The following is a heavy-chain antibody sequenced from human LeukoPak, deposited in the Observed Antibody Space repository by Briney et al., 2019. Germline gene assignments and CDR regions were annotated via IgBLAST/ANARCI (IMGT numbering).Heavy chain of an antibody. V-gene: IGHV3-30*04. D-gene: IGHD6-13*01. Sequence: PGRSLRLSCAASGFTFSSYAMHWVRQAPGKGLEWVAVISYDGSNKYYADSVKGRFTISRDNSKNTLYLQMNSLRAEDTAVYYCAREIAAAGYYYYYYGMYVWGKGTTVTVSS. J-gene: IGHJ6*04. CDR3: AREIAAAGYYYYYYGMYV. CDR1: GFTFSSYA. CDR2: ISYDGSNK.